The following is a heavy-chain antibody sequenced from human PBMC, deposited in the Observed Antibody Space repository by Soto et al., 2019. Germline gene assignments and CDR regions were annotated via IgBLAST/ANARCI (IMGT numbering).Heavy chain of an antibody. J-gene: IGHJ3*02. Sequence: GGSLRLSCAASGFTFSSYGMHWVRQAPGKGLEWVAVIWYDGSNKYYADSVKGRFTISRDNSKNTLYLQMNSLRAEDTAVYYCAREDPSDSSSSFDGAFDIWGQGTMVTVSS. V-gene: IGHV3-33*01. CDR1: GFTFSSYG. D-gene: IGHD6-6*01. CDR3: AREDPSDSSSSFDGAFDI. CDR2: IWYDGSNK.